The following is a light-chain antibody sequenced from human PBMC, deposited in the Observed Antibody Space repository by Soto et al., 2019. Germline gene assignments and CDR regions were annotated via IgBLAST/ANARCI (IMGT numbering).Light chain of an antibody. CDR1: SSDVGGYNY. Sequence: QSVLTQPASVSGSPGQSITISCTGTSSDVGGYNYVSWYQQHPGIAPKLMIYDVSNRPSGVSNRFSGSKSGNTASLTISGLQAEDEADYYCSSYTSSSPVVFGGGTKLTVL. CDR2: DVS. CDR3: SSYTSSSPVV. V-gene: IGLV2-14*01. J-gene: IGLJ2*01.